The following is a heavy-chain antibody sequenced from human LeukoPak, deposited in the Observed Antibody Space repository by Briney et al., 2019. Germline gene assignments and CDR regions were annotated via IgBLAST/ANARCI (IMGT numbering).Heavy chain of an antibody. CDR2: IKQDGSEK. CDR1: GFTFSSYW. V-gene: IGHV3-7*03. CDR3: ARDPDTYYYGSGSYYFDY. D-gene: IGHD3-10*01. Sequence: PGGSLRLSCAASGFTFSSYWMSWVRQAPGKGLEWVANIKQDGSEKYYVDSVKGRFTISRDNAKNSLYLQMNSLRAEDTAVYYCARDPDTYYYGSGSYYFDYWGQGTLVTVSS. J-gene: IGHJ4*02.